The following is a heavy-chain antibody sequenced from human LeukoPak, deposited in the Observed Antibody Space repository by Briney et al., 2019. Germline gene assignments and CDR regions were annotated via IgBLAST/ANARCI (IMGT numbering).Heavy chain of an antibody. CDR2: ISAYNGNT. J-gene: IGHJ6*03. V-gene: IGHV1-18*01. CDR3: ARDLGIFGVVTYYYYYYMDV. CDR1: GYTFTSYG. Sequence: ASAKVSCKASGYTFTSYGISWVRQAPGQGLEWMGWISAYNGNTNYAQKLQGRVTMTTDTSTSTAYMELRSLRSDDTAVYYCARDLGIFGVVTYYYYYYMDVWGKGTTVTVSS. D-gene: IGHD3-3*01.